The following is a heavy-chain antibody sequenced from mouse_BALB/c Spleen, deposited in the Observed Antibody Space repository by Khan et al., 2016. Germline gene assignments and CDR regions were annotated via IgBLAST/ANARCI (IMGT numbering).Heavy chain of an antibody. Sequence: EVQLQASGPRLVKPSQTLSLTCSVTGDSITSGYWNWIRKFPGNKLEYMGYISYSGGTYNNPSLKSRISITRDTSKNQYYLQLNSVTTEDTGTYYCARYDASSYVRGMDYWGQGLSVTVSS. CDR2: ISYSGGT. CDR1: GDSITSGY. CDR3: ARYDASSYVRGMDY. D-gene: IGHD1-1*01. V-gene: IGHV3-8*02. J-gene: IGHJ4*01.